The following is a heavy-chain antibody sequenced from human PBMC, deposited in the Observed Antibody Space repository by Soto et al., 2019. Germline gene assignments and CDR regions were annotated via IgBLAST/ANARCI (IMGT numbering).Heavy chain of an antibody. Sequence: LSLSCAASGFTFSSYGMHWVRQAPGKGLEWVAVISYDGSNKYYADSVKGRFTISRDNSKNTLYLKMNSQRAEDTAVYYCARDASDFWSGYYYYYGMDVWGQGTTVTVSS. D-gene: IGHD3-3*01. CDR2: ISYDGSNK. V-gene: IGHV3-30-3*01. CDR3: ARDASDFWSGYYYYYGMDV. J-gene: IGHJ6*02. CDR1: GFTFSSYG.